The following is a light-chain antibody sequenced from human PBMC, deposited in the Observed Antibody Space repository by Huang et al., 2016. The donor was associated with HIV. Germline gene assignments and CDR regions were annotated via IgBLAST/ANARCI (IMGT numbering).Light chain of an antibody. CDR2: AAS. V-gene: IGKV1-39*01. CDR1: HTSTTY. J-gene: IGKJ4*01. CDR3: QQSYSSLLS. Sequence: DIQMTQSPSSLSASVGDKVIMTCRASHTSTTYLNWYQQRPGKAPMPRIYAASSLQSGVPSRFSGSGAGTDVTLTMSSLQPEDFATYYCQQSYSSLLSFGGGTKVAIK.